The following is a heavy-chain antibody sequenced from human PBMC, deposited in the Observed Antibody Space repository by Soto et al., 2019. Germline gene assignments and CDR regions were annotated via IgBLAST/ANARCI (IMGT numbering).Heavy chain of an antibody. V-gene: IGHV4-34*01. CDR1: GGSFNGYY. D-gene: IGHD1-1*01. Sequence: SETLSLTCAVYGGSFNGYYWTWIRQPPGKGPEWIGDINHSGSTNCNPSLKSRVTILVDTSKNQFSLKLRSVTAADMAVFYCARAPDNYYFDSWGQGTLVTVSS. CDR2: INHSGST. CDR3: ARAPDNYYFDS. J-gene: IGHJ4*02.